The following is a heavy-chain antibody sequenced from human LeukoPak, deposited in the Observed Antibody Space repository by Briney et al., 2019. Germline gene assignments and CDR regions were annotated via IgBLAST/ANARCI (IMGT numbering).Heavy chain of an antibody. J-gene: IGHJ3*02. D-gene: IGHD3-22*01. CDR3: ATTRTMIRAFDI. CDR1: GGTFSSCA. Sequence: ASVKVSCKASGGTFSSCAISWVRQAPGQGLEWMGGIIPIFGTANYAQKFQGRVTITADKSTSTAYMELSSLRSEDTAVYYCATTRTMIRAFDIWGQGTMVTVSS. CDR2: IIPIFGTA. V-gene: IGHV1-69*06.